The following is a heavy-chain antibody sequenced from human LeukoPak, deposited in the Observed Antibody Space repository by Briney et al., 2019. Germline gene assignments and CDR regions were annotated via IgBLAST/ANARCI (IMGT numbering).Heavy chain of an antibody. D-gene: IGHD2-21*02. Sequence: PGGSLRLSCAASGFTFSRHGMHWVRQAPGKGLEWVSYISSSSSTIYYADSVQGRFTISRDNAKNSLYLQMNSLRAEDTAVYYCARYRNCGSDCYDAFDIWGQGTMVTVSS. CDR1: GFTFSRHG. V-gene: IGHV3-48*01. CDR3: ARYRNCGSDCYDAFDI. J-gene: IGHJ3*02. CDR2: ISSSSSTI.